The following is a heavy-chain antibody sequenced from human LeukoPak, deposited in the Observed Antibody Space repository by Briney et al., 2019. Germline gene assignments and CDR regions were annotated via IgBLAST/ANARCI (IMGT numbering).Heavy chain of an antibody. V-gene: IGHV3-30*18. CDR3: AKDLFAYYYDSSGYYASDY. J-gene: IGHJ4*02. CDR1: GFTFSSYG. D-gene: IGHD3-22*01. CDR2: ISYDGSNK. Sequence: GRSLRLSCAASGFTFSSYGMHWVRQAPGKGLEWVAVISYDGSNKYYADSVKGRFTISRDNSKNTLYLQMNSLRAEDTAVYYCAKDLFAYYYDSSGYYASDYWGQGTLVTVSS.